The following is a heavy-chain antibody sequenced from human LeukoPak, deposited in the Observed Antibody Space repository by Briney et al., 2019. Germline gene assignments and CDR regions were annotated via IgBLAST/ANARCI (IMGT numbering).Heavy chain of an antibody. Sequence: GGSLRLSCAASGFTFSSYGMHWVRQAPGKGLEWVSSTVSRGTTQYADSVKGRFTVSRDTSKNTLYLQMNSLRADDTAVYYCAKCSTSAYTTGWCNWIDPWGQGTLVTVSS. D-gene: IGHD6-19*01. CDR1: GFTFSSYG. V-gene: IGHV3-23*01. CDR3: AKCSTSAYTTGWCNWIDP. CDR2: TVSRGTT. J-gene: IGHJ5*02.